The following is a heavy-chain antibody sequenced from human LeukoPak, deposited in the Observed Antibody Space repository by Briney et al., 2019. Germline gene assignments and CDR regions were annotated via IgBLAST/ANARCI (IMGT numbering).Heavy chain of an antibody. V-gene: IGHV3-48*01. CDR2: ISSSSSTI. Sequence: GGSLRLSCAASGFTFSSYSMNWVRQAPGKGLEWVSYISSSSSTIYYADSVKGRFTISRDNSKNTVYLQMDSLRAEDTAVYYCARDLTLGKPDYFDHWGQGTLVTVSS. CDR1: GFTFSSYS. CDR3: ARDLTLGKPDYFDH. D-gene: IGHD7-27*01. J-gene: IGHJ4*02.